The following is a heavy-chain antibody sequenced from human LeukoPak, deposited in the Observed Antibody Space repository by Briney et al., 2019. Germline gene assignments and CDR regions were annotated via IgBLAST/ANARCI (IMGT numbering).Heavy chain of an antibody. CDR3: AEGEPGYYMDV. D-gene: IGHD1-26*01. CDR2: IIPIFGTA. J-gene: IGHJ6*03. CDR1: GGTFSSYA. V-gene: IGHV1-69*05. Sequence: ASVKVSCKASGGTFSSYAISWVRQAPGQGLEWMGGIIPIFGTANYAQKFQGRVTITTDESTSTAYMELSSLRSEDTAVYYCAEGEPGYYMDVWAKGPRSPSP.